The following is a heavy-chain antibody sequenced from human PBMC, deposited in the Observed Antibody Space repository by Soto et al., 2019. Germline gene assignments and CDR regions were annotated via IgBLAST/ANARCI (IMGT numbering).Heavy chain of an antibody. CDR3: AKDYVVMFGGPIGS. CDR1: GFKFSTYA. J-gene: IGHJ5*02. V-gene: IGHV3-23*01. Sequence: EVQLLESGGGLVQPGGSLRLSCSASGFKFSTYAISWVRQAPGKGLEWVSTIRGSGGGTSYADSVKGRFTISRDNAKNTLWLRMSSLGVEDTALYYCAKDYVVMFGGPIGSWGQGTLVSVSS. CDR2: IRGSGGGT. D-gene: IGHD3-16*01.